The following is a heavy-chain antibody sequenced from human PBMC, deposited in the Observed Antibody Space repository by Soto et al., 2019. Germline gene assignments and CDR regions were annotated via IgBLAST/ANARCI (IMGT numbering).Heavy chain of an antibody. CDR2: IYPGDSDT. CDR1: GSCFTSYW. V-gene: IGHV5-51*01. D-gene: IGHD1-26*01. Sequence: GESLKICCKGSGSCFTSYWIGWVRQMPGKGLEWMGIIYPGDSDTRYSPSFQGQVTISADKSISTAYLQWSSLKASDTAMYYCARHPTSRVGASPNYYYYGMDVWGQGTTVTVSS. J-gene: IGHJ6*02. CDR3: ARHPTSRVGASPNYYYYGMDV.